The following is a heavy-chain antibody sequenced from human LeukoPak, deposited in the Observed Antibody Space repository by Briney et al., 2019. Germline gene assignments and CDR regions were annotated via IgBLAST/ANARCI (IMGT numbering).Heavy chain of an antibody. J-gene: IGHJ3*02. Sequence: GGSLRLSCAVSGFTFSSYAMSWVRQAPGKGLEWVSTISGSAISTDYADSVKGRFTISRDNSKNSLYLRMNSLRAEDTAVYYCARHTSSSARTNAFDIWGQGTMVTVSS. CDR3: ARHTSSSARTNAFDI. D-gene: IGHD6-6*01. V-gene: IGHV3-23*01. CDR2: ISGSAIST. CDR1: GFTFSSYA.